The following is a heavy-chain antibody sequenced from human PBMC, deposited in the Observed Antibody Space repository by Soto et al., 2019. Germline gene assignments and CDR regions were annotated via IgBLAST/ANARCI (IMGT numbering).Heavy chain of an antibody. V-gene: IGHV1-69*01. CDR3: TKRGRGVIGS. Sequence: QVQLVQSGAEVKKPGSSVKVSCKASGGTFKSYAFTWVRQAPGQGLEWVGGIIPLFGTANYAQKFQGRITISAGETSTPVKIELDSPTCEDTAGFFCTKRGRGVIGSWGQGTLVTVSS. CDR2: IIPLFGTA. CDR1: GGTFKSYA. J-gene: IGHJ4*02. D-gene: IGHD3-16*01.